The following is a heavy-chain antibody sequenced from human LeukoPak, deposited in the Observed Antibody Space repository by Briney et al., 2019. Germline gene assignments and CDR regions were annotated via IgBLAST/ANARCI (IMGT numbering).Heavy chain of an antibody. CDR3: ARGLALYDILTGYYNKGGFDY. Sequence: GGSLRLSCAASGFTFSSYSMNWVRQAPGKGLEWVSSISSSSSYIYYADSVKGRFTISRDNAKNSLYLQMNSLRAEDTAVYYCARGLALYDILTGYYNKGGFDYWGQGTLVTVSS. J-gene: IGHJ4*02. D-gene: IGHD3-9*01. CDR2: ISSSSSYI. CDR1: GFTFSSYS. V-gene: IGHV3-21*01.